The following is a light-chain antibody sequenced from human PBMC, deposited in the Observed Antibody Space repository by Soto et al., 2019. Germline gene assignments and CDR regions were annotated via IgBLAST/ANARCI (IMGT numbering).Light chain of an antibody. J-gene: IGLJ1*01. CDR3: SSYTSSSLHV. CDR1: SSDVGGYNY. V-gene: IGLV2-14*03. CDR2: DVS. Sequence: QSVLTQPASVSGSPGQSITISCTGTSSDVGGYNYVSWYQQHPGKAPKLMIYDVSNRPSGVPYRFSGSKSGNTASLTISGLQAEDEADYYCSSYTSSSLHVFGTGTKVTVL.